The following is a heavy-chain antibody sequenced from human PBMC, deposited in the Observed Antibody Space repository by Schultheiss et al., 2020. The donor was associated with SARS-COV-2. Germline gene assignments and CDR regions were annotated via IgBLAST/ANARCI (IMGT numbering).Heavy chain of an antibody. CDR3: ASSIQWLEARNY. V-gene: IGHV3-48*04. CDR2: ISSSGSTI. J-gene: IGHJ4*02. CDR1: GFTFSSYS. D-gene: IGHD6-19*01. Sequence: GGSLRLSCAASGFTFSSYSMNWVRQAPGKGLEWVSYISSSGSTIYYADSVKGRFTISRDNAKNSLYLQMNSLRAEDTAVYYCASSIQWLEARNYWGQGTLVTVSS.